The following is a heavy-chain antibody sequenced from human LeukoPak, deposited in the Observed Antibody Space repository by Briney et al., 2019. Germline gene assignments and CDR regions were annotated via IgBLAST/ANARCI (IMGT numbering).Heavy chain of an antibody. CDR2: TNPNSGYT. D-gene: IGHD6-13*01. Sequence: ASVKVSCKDSGYIFTDYDINWVRQATGQGLEWMGWTNPNSGYTGSAQKFQGRVNMTRDNSISTAYLELSSLRSDDTAVYYCARGSLLYSSSRSSLPFDIWGQGTMVTVSS. J-gene: IGHJ3*02. V-gene: IGHV1-8*01. CDR3: ARGSLLYSSSRSSLPFDI. CDR1: GYIFTDYD.